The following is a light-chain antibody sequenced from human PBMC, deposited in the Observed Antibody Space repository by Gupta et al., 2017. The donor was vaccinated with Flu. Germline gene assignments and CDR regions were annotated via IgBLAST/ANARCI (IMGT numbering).Light chain of an antibody. Sequence: DIQMTQSPSFLSVSLGDRVTIACRASQSISTYLNWYQQKPGKAPKLLIHVGSTLQSGVPSMCSGSGSGTDFTLSISSLQAEDFATYYCQQSYSFPWTFGQGTKVEIK. CDR3: QQSYSFPWT. CDR1: QSISTY. V-gene: IGKV1-39*01. J-gene: IGKJ1*01. CDR2: VGS.